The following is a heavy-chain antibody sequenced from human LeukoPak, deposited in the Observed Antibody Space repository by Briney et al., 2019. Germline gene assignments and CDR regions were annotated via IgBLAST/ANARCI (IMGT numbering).Heavy chain of an antibody. J-gene: IGHJ4*02. V-gene: IGHV1-69*13. D-gene: IGHD1-26*01. Sequence: ASVKVSCKASGGTFSSYAISWVRQAPGQGLEWMGGIIPIFGTANYAQKFQGRVTITADESTSTAYMELSSLRSEDTAVYYCAKGDTTWELPHDDWGQGTLVTVSS. CDR1: GGTFSSYA. CDR3: AKGDTTWELPHDD. CDR2: IIPIFGTA.